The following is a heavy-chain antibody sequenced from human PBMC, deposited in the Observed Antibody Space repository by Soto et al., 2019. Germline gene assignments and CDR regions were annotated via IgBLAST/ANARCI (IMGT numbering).Heavy chain of an antibody. J-gene: IGHJ4*02. D-gene: IGHD5-18*01. CDR1: VGTFSSYA. V-gene: IGHV1-69*12. CDR3: ARDGGDSDGYFDY. Sequence: QVQLVQSGAEVKKPGSSVKVSCKASVGTFSSYAISWVRQAPGHGLEWMGGIIPIFGTANYAQKFQGRVTITADESTSTDYMELSSLRSEDTAVYYCARDGGDSDGYFDYWGQGTLVTVSS. CDR2: IIPIFGTA.